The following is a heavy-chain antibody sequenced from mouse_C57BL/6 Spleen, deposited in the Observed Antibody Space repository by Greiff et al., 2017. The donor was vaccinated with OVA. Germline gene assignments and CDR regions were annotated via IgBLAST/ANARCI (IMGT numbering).Heavy chain of an antibody. J-gene: IGHJ2*01. V-gene: IGHV1-82*01. CDR1: GYAFSCSW. CDR2: IYPGDGAT. Sequence: VHLVESGPELVKPGASVKISCKASGYAFSCSWMNWVKQRPGKGLEWIGRIYPGDGATNYNGKFKGKATLTADKSSSTANMQLSSLTSEDSAVYVCAREGITWVVAEYWGQGATLTVSS. D-gene: IGHD1-1*01. CDR3: AREGITWVVAEY.